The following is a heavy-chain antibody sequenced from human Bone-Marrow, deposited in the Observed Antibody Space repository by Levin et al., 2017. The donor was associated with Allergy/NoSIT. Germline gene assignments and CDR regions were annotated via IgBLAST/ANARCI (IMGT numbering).Heavy chain of an antibody. Sequence: SGGSLRLSCTVSGSSFSGGFHWGWIRQPPGKGLELIGSIYHNGNTNYNPSLKSRVTISLDTSKNQFSLNLSSVTAADTVVYYCARAVGVVIPAAIDSWGQGNLVTVSS. D-gene: IGHD3-3*01. CDR2: IYHNGNT. CDR3: ARAVGVVIPAAIDS. V-gene: IGHV4-38-2*02. J-gene: IGHJ4*02. CDR1: GSSFSGGFH.